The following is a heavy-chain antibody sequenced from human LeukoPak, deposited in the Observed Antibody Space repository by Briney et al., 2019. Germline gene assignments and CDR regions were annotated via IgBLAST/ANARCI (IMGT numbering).Heavy chain of an antibody. CDR1: GYNFTGYY. D-gene: IGHD5-12*01. V-gene: IGHV1-2*02. CDR2: INFSSGGA. CDR3: ARENRPGYSGYDTPLGY. Sequence: ASVKVSCKASGYNFTGYYLHWVRQAPGQGLEWVGWINFSSGGANYAQNFQGRVTMTRDTSSTTASMELRRLTSDDTAVYYCARENRPGYSGYDTPLGYWGQGTLVTVSS. J-gene: IGHJ4*02.